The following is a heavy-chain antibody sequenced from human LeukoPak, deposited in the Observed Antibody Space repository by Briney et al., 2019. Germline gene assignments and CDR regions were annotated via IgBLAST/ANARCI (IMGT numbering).Heavy chain of an antibody. CDR3: AKDLGAGRDY. V-gene: IGHV3-9*02. CDR1: GFTSDDYA. J-gene: IGHJ4*02. Sequence: GRSLRLSCAASGFTSDDYAMHWARHTPGKGLEWVSGISWNSDYIAYADSVRGRFTISRDNAKNSLFLQMNSLRPEDTALYYCAKDLGAGRDYWGQGTLVTVSS. CDR2: ISWNSDYI. D-gene: IGHD6-19*01.